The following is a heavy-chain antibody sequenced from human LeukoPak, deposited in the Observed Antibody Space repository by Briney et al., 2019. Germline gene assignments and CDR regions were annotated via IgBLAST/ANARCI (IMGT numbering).Heavy chain of an antibody. D-gene: IGHD2-15*01. V-gene: IGHV4-30-4*01. Sequence: PSETLSLTCTVSGGSISSGDYFWSWIRQPPGKGLEWIGYVYYSGSTYYNSSLKSRVTISIDTSKNQFSLKLRSVTAADTAVYYCAREKCSGGICYSGFDCWGQGTLVTVSS. CDR2: VYYSGST. J-gene: IGHJ4*02. CDR3: AREKCSGGICYSGFDC. CDR1: GGSISSGDYF.